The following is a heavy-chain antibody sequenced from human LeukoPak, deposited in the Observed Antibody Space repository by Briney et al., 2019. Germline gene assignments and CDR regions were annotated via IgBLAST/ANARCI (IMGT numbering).Heavy chain of an antibody. Sequence: SETLSLTCTVSGVSISSSNSYWGWIRQPPGKGLEWIGSMYYTGTPYYNPSLKSRVTISVDTSKNQFSLNLNSVTAADTAVYYCARGIRGAADYWGQGALVTVSS. CDR3: ARGIRGAADY. J-gene: IGHJ4*02. CDR2: MYYTGTP. D-gene: IGHD3-16*01. V-gene: IGHV4-39*07. CDR1: GVSISSSNSY.